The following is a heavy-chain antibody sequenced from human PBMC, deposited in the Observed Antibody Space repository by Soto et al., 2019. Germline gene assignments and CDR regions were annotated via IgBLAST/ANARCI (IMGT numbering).Heavy chain of an antibody. CDR1: GYTFTSYY. Sequence: GASVKVSCKASGYTFTSYYMHGVRQAPGQGLEWMGIINPSGGSTSYAQKFQGRVTMTRDTSTSTVYMELSSLRSEDTAVYYCARGPYGSLATYNWFDPWGQGTLVTVSS. J-gene: IGHJ5*02. CDR2: INPSGGST. V-gene: IGHV1-46*01. D-gene: IGHD4-17*01. CDR3: ARGPYGSLATYNWFDP.